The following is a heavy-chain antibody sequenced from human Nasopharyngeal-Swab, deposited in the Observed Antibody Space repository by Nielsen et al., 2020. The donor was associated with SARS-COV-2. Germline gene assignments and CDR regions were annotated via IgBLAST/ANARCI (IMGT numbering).Heavy chain of an antibody. CDR1: GFTFASYA. Sequence: GESLKISCAASGFTFASYAMNWVRQTPGKGLEWVSAVSGSGADTYYADSVKGRFTISRDNSKNTIYLHMNSLRAEDTAVYYCAKDHFIQLWLRHPYYFDYWGQGTLVTVSS. CDR3: AKDHFIQLWLRHPYYFDY. D-gene: IGHD5-18*01. J-gene: IGHJ4*02. V-gene: IGHV3-23*01. CDR2: VSGSGADT.